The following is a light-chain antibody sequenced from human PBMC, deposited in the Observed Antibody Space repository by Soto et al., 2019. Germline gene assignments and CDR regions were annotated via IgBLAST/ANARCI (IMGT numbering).Light chain of an antibody. J-gene: IGKJ2*01. Sequence: DIQMTQSPSTLSASVGDRVTITCRASQSISSWLAWYQQKPGKAPKLLIYDASSLESGVPSRFSGSGSGTEFTLTISSLQPDDVATYYCQQYNRYLYTFGQGTKLEIK. CDR1: QSISSW. V-gene: IGKV1-5*01. CDR2: DAS. CDR3: QQYNRYLYT.